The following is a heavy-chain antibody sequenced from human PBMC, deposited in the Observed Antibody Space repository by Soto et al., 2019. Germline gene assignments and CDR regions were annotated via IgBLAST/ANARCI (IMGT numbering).Heavy chain of an antibody. CDR2: ISYDGSNK. D-gene: IGHD6-6*01. CDR1: GFTFSSYG. CDR3: AKGVPSSSSGGGFDY. Sequence: QVQLVESGGGVVQHGRSLRLSCAASGFTFSSYGMHWVRQAPGKGLEWVAVISYDGSNKYYADSVNGRFIISRDNSKNTVYLQMNSLRAEDTAVYYCAKGVPSSSSGGGFDYWGQGTLVTVSS. V-gene: IGHV3-30*18. J-gene: IGHJ4*02.